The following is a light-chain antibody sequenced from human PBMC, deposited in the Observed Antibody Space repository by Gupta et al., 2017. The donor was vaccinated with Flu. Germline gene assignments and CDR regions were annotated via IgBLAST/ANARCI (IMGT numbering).Light chain of an antibody. J-gene: IGLJ1*01. Sequence: QSALTQPASVSGSPGQSITISCTGTSSDVGGYNYVSWYQQPPGKAPKLMIYEVSNRPSGVSNRFSGSKSGNTASLTISGLQAEDEADYYCSSYTSSSTYNYVFGTGTKVTVL. CDR1: SSDVGGYNY. CDR2: EVS. CDR3: SSYTSSSTYNYV. V-gene: IGLV2-14*01.